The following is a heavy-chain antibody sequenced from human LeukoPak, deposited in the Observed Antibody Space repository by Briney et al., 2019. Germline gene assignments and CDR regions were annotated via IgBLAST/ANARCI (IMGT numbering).Heavy chain of an antibody. Sequence: GGSLRLSCAASGFIFSDYAMSWVRQAPGEGLEWVSAISAGGTSTYNLDSVKGRFTLSRDNSKNTLYLQMNSLRAEDTAVYYYAKRLSSSSTWYYFDYWGQGTLVTVSS. CDR1: GFIFSDYA. V-gene: IGHV3-23*01. CDR3: AKRLSSSSTWYYFDY. D-gene: IGHD6-13*01. J-gene: IGHJ4*02. CDR2: ISAGGTST.